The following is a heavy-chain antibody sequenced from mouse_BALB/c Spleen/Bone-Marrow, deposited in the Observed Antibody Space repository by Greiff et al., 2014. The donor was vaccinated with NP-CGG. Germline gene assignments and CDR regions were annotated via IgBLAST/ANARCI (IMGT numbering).Heavy chain of an antibody. D-gene: IGHD3-1*01. V-gene: IGHV1-12*01. CDR2: IHPGNGDT. J-gene: IGHJ4*01. Sequence: SGAELVKPGASVKMSCKASGYTFTSYNMHWVKQTPGQGLEWIGAIHPGNGDTSYNXKFKGKATLTADKSSSTAYMQLSSLTSEDSAVYYCARSGSSGYYAMDYWGQGTSVTVSS. CDR1: GYTFTSYN. CDR3: ARSGSSGYYAMDY.